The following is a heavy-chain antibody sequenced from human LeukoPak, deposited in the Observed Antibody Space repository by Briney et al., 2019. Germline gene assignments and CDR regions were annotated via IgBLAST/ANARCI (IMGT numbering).Heavy chain of an antibody. CDR2: ISGSGGST. V-gene: IGHV3-23*01. Sequence: GGSLRHSCAASGFTFSSYAMSWVRQAPGKGLEWVSAISGSGGSTYYADSVKGRFTISRDNSKNTLYLQMNSLRAEDTAVYYCAKENDFWSGYPGGLFDYWGQGTLVTVSS. CDR1: GFTFSSYA. D-gene: IGHD3-3*01. CDR3: AKENDFWSGYPGGLFDY. J-gene: IGHJ4*02.